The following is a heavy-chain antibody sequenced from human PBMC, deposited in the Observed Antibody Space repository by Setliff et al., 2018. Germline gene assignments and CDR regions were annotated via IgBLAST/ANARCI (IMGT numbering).Heavy chain of an antibody. CDR3: ARDPTPYKYDFWSGALDY. Sequence: ASVKVSCKASGYTFTDYIINWVRQAPGQGLEWVGWISPHTGKTYFAQKLQGRVTMTTDTSAETAYMELRSLRSDDTAVYYCARDPTPYKYDFWSGALDYWGQGTVVTVSS. D-gene: IGHD3-3*01. CDR2: ISPHTGKT. CDR1: GYTFTDYI. V-gene: IGHV1-18*01. J-gene: IGHJ4*02.